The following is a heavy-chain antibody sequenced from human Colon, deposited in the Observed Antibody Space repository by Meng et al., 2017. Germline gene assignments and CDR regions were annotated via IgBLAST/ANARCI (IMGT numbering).Heavy chain of an antibody. J-gene: IGHJ4*02. CDR3: ARDYWRSLDY. Sequence: PVSGPGAGCRSERRSLNCTVLGGYVRHASFQWGWMRQPRGKGLGWIVYASNSFVPSPDYSPSLKRRVTISLDTPKNPFSLKLTSVTAADTAVYYCARDYWRSLDYWGQGILVTVSS. CDR2: ASNSFVP. CDR1: GGYVRHASFQ. V-gene: IGHV4-61*01. D-gene: IGHD1-1*01.